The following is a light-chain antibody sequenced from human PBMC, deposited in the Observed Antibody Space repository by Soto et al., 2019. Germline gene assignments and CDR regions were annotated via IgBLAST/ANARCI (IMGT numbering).Light chain of an antibody. CDR2: AAS. V-gene: IGKV1-9*01. CDR1: QGISSY. J-gene: IGKJ3*01. CDR3: QQLNSYPL. Sequence: DIQLTQSPSFLSASVGDRVTITCRASQGISSYLAWYQQKPGKAPNLLIYAASTLQSEVPSRFSGSGSGTQFTLTISSLQPEDFATYYCQQLNSYPLFGPGTKVDIK.